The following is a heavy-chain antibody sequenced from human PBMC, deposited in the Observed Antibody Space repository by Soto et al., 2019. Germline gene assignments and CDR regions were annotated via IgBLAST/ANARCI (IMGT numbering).Heavy chain of an antibody. D-gene: IGHD4-4*01. CDR1: GYTFTSYY. J-gene: IGHJ6*02. Sequence: ASVKVSCKASGYTFTSYYMHWVRQAPGQGLEWMGIINPSGGSTSYAQKFQGRVTMTRDTSTSTVYMELSSLRSEDTAVYSCARVLRFDYSNYYYGMDVWGRGPTVIVSS. CDR3: ARVLRFDYSNYYYGMDV. V-gene: IGHV1-46*01. CDR2: INPSGGST.